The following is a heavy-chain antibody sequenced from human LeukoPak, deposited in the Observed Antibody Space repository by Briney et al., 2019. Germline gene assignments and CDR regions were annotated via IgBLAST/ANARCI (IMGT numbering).Heavy chain of an antibody. CDR3: ARGRENGGYSDTSDI. CDR2: IYYSGST. V-gene: IGHV4-39*07. D-gene: IGHD3-22*01. J-gene: IGHJ3*02. Sequence: SETLSLTCTVSGGSISSSSYYWGWIRQPPGKGLEWIGSIYYSGSTYYNPSLKSRVTISVDRSKNQFSLKLSSVTAADTAVYYCARGRENGGYSDTSDIWGQGTMVTVSS. CDR1: GGSISSSSYY.